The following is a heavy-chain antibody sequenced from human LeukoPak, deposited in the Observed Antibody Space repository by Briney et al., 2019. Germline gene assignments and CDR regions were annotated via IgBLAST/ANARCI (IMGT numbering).Heavy chain of an antibody. CDR1: GFTFSSYG. CDR3: AKATDDSSGFTWFDP. D-gene: IGHD3-3*01. J-gene: IGHJ5*02. V-gene: IGHV3-30*18. CDR2: ISYDGSNK. Sequence: GSSLRLSCAASGFTFSSYGMHWVRQAPGTGLEGTAVISYDGSNKYYAYSVKGRFTISRDNSKNTLYLQMNSLRAEDTAVYYCAKATDDSSGFTWFDPWGQGTLVTVSS.